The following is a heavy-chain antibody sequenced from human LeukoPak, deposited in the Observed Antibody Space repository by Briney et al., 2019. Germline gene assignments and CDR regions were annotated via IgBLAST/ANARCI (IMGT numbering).Heavy chain of an antibody. CDR1: RYTFTSYD. D-gene: IGHD2-15*01. J-gene: IGHJ6*02. V-gene: IGHV1-8*01. CDR2: MNPNSGNT. Sequence: GASVKVSCKASRYTFTSYDINWVRQATGQGLEWMGWMNPNSGNTGYAQKFQGRVTMTRNTSISTAYMEPSSLRSEDTAVYYCARGEAVVAAGAISVVYYYGMDVWGQGTTVTVSS. CDR3: ARGEAVVAAGAISVVYYYGMDV.